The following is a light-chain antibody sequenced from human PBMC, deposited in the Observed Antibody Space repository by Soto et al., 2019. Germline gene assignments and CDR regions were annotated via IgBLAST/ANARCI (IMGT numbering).Light chain of an antibody. V-gene: IGLV2-11*01. Sequence: QSALTQPRSVSGSPGQSVTISCTGTNSDVGNYIYVSWYQQHPGKAPKVMIYDVNKRPSGVPDRFSGSKSGNTASLTISGLQAEDEADYYCCSYVGSYSLIFGGGTQLTVL. J-gene: IGLJ2*01. CDR1: NSDVGNYIY. CDR2: DVN. CDR3: CSYVGSYSLI.